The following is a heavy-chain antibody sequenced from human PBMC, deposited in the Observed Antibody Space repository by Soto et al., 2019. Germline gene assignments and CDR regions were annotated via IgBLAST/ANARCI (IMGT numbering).Heavy chain of an antibody. CDR3: ARRVVPAAIRGRGWFYP. J-gene: IGHJ5*02. D-gene: IGHD2-2*02. V-gene: IGHV1-18*01. CDR2: ISTYNGNT. CDR1: GYTFTSYG. Sequence: QVQLVQSGAEVKKPGATVKVSCKASGYTFTSYGISWVRQAPGQGLERMGWISTYNGNTNYAQKLQGRVTITTDPPTTTAYMELRSLRADDTAVYYFARRVVPAAIRGRGWFYPCGQGTLVTVSS.